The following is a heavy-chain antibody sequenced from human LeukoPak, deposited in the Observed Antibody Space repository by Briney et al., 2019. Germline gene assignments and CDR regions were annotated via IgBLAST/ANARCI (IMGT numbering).Heavy chain of an antibody. Sequence: ASVKVSCKTSGYTFTNYVISWVRQAPGQGLEWVGWTSAYNGNTDYAQKFQGRVTMTADSSTSTAYMELRSLRSDDTAVYYCARDLPADTGYETQDYWGQGTLVTVSS. CDR1: GYTFTNYV. V-gene: IGHV1-18*01. CDR2: TSAYNGNT. J-gene: IGHJ4*02. CDR3: ARDLPADTGYETQDY. D-gene: IGHD5-12*01.